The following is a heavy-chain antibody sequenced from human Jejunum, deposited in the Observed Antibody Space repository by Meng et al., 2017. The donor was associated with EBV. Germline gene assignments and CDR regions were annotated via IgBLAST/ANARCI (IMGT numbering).Heavy chain of an antibody. D-gene: IGHD3-16*01. Sequence: EWGAARGGVVRPVSLLCAASGGSSSSNNWWGLVRQPPGKGLEWIGEIHHSGSSNYNPYLKSRVTMLVDKSKNYFSLKLSSVTAAETAVYYCTHYIWGTHPDGVYWGHGTLVTVSS. CDR3: THYIWGTHPDGVY. CDR1: GGSSSSNNW. J-gene: IGHJ4*01. V-gene: IGHV4-4*02. CDR2: IHHSGSS.